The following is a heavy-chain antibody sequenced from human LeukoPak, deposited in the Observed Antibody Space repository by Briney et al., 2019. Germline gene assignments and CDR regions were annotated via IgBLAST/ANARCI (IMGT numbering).Heavy chain of an antibody. Sequence: SETLSLTCAVYGGSFSGYYWSWIRQPPGKGLEWIGSIYYSGSTYYNPSLKSRVTISVDTSKNQFSLKLSSVTAADTAVYYCARRGSGYPDAFDIWGQGTMVTVSS. V-gene: IGHV4-34*01. CDR3: ARRGSGYPDAFDI. J-gene: IGHJ3*02. CDR1: GGSFSGYY. D-gene: IGHD3-22*01. CDR2: IYYSGST.